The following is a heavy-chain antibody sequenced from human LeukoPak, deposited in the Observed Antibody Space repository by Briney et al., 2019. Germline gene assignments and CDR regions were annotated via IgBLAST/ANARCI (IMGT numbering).Heavy chain of an antibody. J-gene: IGHJ5*02. V-gene: IGHV3-21*04. D-gene: IGHD3-10*01. CDR1: GFTFSSYS. CDR2: ISSSSSYI. CDR3: AKYWFGELRDWFDP. Sequence: PGGSLRLSCAASGFTFSSYSMNWVRQAPGKGLEWVSSISSSSSYIYYADSVKGRFTISRDNAKNSLYLQMNSLRAEDTAVYYCAKYWFGELRDWFDPWGQGTLVTVSS.